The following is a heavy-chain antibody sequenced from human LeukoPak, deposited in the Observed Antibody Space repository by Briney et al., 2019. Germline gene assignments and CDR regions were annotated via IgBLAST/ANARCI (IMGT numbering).Heavy chain of an antibody. CDR3: VADCYGDCID. V-gene: IGHV1-58*01. J-gene: IGHJ4*02. CDR1: GFIFSSSA. Sequence: SVKVSCKASGFIFSSSAVQWVRQARGQRREWIGWIVVGSGNTNYAQNFQERVTITRDMSTSTAYMELSGLRSEDTAVYYCVADCYGDCIDWGQGTLVTVSS. CDR2: IVVGSGNT. D-gene: IGHD4-17*01.